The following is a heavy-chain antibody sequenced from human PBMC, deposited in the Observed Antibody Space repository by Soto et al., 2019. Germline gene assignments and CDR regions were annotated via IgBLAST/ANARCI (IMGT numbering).Heavy chain of an antibody. CDR3: ANCADRDRDYEGGFDC. CDR2: ISGSGGST. J-gene: IGHJ4*02. CDR1: GVTFSSYA. V-gene: IGHV3-23*01. D-gene: IGHD4-17*01. Sequence: EVQLLESGGVLVQPGGSLRLSCAASGVTFSSYAMSWVRQAPGKGLEWVSAISGSGGSTYYADSVKGRFTISRDKSKDARYRQMSSLRAEDMDVYYCANCADRDRDYEGGFDCWGQANLVTVSS.